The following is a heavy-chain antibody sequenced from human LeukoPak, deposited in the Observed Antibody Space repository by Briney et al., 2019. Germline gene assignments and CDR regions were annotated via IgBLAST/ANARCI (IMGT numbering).Heavy chain of an antibody. Sequence: GRSLRLSCAASGFTFSSYAMHWVRQAPGKGLEWVAVISYDGSNKYYADSVKGRFTISRDNSKNTLYPQMNSLRAEDTAVYYCASYSGYHMVYYFDYWGQGTLVTVSS. CDR2: ISYDGSNK. CDR3: ASYSGYHMVYYFDY. D-gene: IGHD5-12*01. J-gene: IGHJ4*02. CDR1: GFTFSSYA. V-gene: IGHV3-30-3*01.